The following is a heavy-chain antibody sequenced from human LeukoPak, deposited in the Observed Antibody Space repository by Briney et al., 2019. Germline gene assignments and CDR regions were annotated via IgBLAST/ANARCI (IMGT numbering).Heavy chain of an antibody. J-gene: IGHJ5*02. CDR3: ARDHEGYSYAPFDH. V-gene: IGHV3-21*01. CDR1: GFTFSSYS. D-gene: IGHD5-18*01. Sequence: GGSLRLSCAASGFTFSSYSMNWVRQAPGKGLEWVSSISSSSSYIYCADSVKGRFTISRDNAKNSLYLQMNSLRAEDTAVYYCARDHEGYSYAPFDHWGQGTLVTVSS. CDR2: ISSSSSYI.